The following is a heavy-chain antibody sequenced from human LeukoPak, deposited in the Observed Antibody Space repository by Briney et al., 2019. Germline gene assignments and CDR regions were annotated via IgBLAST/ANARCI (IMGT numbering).Heavy chain of an antibody. J-gene: IGHJ2*01. Sequence: SETLSLTCTVSGGSISTYYWSWIRQLPGKGLEWIGYIYYSGSTSYNPSLKSRVTISVDTSKSQFSLKLSSVTAADTAVYYCASDSGSRNWHFDLWGRGTLVTVSS. V-gene: IGHV4-59*08. CDR3: ASDSGSRNWHFDL. CDR2: IYYSGST. CDR1: GGSISTYY. D-gene: IGHD3-22*01.